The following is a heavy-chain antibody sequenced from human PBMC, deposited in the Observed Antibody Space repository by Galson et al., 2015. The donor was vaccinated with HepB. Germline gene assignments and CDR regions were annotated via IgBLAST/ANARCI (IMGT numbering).Heavy chain of an antibody. CDR3: AREGGYSGYDRAFDI. CDR1: GYTFTSYA. Sequence: SVKVSCKASGYTFTSYAMHWVRQAPGQRLEWMGWINEGNGNTKYSQKFQGRVTMTSDTSASTAYMELSSLRFEDTAVYYCAREGGYSGYDRAFDIWGQGTMVTVSS. D-gene: IGHD5-12*01. J-gene: IGHJ3*02. CDR2: INEGNGNT. V-gene: IGHV1-3*01.